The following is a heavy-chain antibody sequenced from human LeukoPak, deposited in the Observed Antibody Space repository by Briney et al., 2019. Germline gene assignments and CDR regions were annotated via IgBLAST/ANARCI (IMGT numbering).Heavy chain of an antibody. CDR1: GFTFDDYG. J-gene: IGHJ4*02. Sequence: PGGSLRLSCAASGFTFDDYGMSWVRQAPGEGLVWVSRINSDGSSTSYADSVKGRFTISRDNAKNTLYLQMNSLRAEDTAVYYCARPYSSSWYYFDYWGQGTLVTVSS. CDR2: INSDGSST. D-gene: IGHD6-13*01. CDR3: ARPYSSSWYYFDY. V-gene: IGHV3-74*01.